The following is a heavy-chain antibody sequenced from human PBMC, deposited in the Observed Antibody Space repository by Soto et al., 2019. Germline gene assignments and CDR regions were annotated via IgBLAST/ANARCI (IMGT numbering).Heavy chain of an antibody. Sequence: PSETLSLTCTVSGGSISSGDYYWSWIRQPPGKGLEWIGYIYYSGSTYYNPSLKSRVTISVDTSKNQFSLKLSFVTAADTAVYNCAESVVDGHYWFDPWGQGTLVTVSS. V-gene: IGHV4-30-4*01. J-gene: IGHJ5*02. D-gene: IGHD2-15*01. CDR3: AESVVDGHYWFDP. CDR2: IYYSGST. CDR1: GGSISSGDYY.